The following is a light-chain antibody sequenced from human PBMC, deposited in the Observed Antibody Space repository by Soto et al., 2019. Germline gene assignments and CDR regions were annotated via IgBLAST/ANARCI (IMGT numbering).Light chain of an antibody. CDR1: QSIDNRY. CDR2: ATS. CDR3: QQYFASSWT. V-gene: IGKV3-20*01. J-gene: IGKJ1*01. Sequence: EIVLTQSPGTLSSSPGERATLSCRASQSIDNRYIAWYQHKPGQAPRLLIYATSSRATGIPDRFGGSGSGTDFTLTINRLEPEDVAVYYCQQYFASSWTLGQGTKV.